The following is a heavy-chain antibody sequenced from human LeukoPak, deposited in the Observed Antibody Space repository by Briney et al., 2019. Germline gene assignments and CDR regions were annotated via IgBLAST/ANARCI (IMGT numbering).Heavy chain of an antibody. V-gene: IGHV5-51*01. CDR3: ARPGYCSGGSCYLPDY. CDR1: GYSFTTYW. Sequence: GESLKISCKGSGYSFTTYWIGWVRQMPGKGLEWMGIIYPGDSDTRYSPSFQGQVTISADKSISTAYLQWSTLKASDTAMYYCARPGYCSGGSCYLPDYWGQGTLVTVSS. J-gene: IGHJ4*02. D-gene: IGHD2-15*01. CDR2: IYPGDSDT.